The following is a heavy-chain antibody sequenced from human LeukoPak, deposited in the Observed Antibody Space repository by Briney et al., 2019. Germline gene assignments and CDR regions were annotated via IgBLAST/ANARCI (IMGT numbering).Heavy chain of an antibody. Sequence: GGSLRLSCAASGFTFSSYGMHWVRQAPGKGLEWVAYIQYDRSNEQYAHSVKGRFRISRDNSKNILYLQMNSLRAEDTAVYYCASEGLVATTLDYWGQGTLVTVSS. CDR1: GFTFSSYG. CDR3: ASEGLVATTLDY. CDR2: IQYDRSNE. D-gene: IGHD5-12*01. V-gene: IGHV3-30*19. J-gene: IGHJ4*02.